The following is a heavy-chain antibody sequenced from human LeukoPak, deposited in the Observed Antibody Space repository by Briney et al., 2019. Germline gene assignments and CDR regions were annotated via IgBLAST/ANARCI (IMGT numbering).Heavy chain of an antibody. V-gene: IGHV3-53*01. Sequence: GGSLRLSCAASGFTVSSNYMSWVRQAPGKGLEWVSVIYSGGSTYYADSVKGRFTISRDNSKNTLYLQMNSLRAEDTAVYYCARESRGVGNFDPWGQGTLVTVSS. J-gene: IGHJ5*02. CDR2: IYSGGST. D-gene: IGHD3-10*01. CDR3: ARESRGVGNFDP. CDR1: GFTVSSNY.